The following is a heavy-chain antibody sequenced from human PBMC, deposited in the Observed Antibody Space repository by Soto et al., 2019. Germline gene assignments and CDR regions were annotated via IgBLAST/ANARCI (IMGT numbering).Heavy chain of an antibody. Sequence: QVQLVESGGGVVKPGGSLRLSCAASGLSFSDYYMAWIRQAPGKGLEWLSYISSSGDGTYYADSVKGRFTISRDNAKNSLYLQMNSLRAEDTAVYYCASHNLVLLPCHGGPFPFDYWGQGTLVTVSS. CDR3: ASHNLVLLPCHGGPFPFDY. J-gene: IGHJ4*02. D-gene: IGHD2-2*01. V-gene: IGHV3-11*01. CDR2: ISSSGDGT. CDR1: GLSFSDYY.